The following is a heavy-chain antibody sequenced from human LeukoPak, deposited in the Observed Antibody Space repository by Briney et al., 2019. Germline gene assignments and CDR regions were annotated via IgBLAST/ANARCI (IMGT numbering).Heavy chain of an antibody. CDR3: ARDGDGYNYWSDP. Sequence: PSETLSLTCTVSGGSISSHYWSWIRQPPGKGLEWIGYIFYSGTTKYNPSLKSRAAISIGTSKNQFSLKLTSVTAADTAVYYCARDGDGYNYWSDPWGQGTLVTVSS. CDR2: IFYSGTT. V-gene: IGHV4-59*11. CDR1: GGSISSHY. D-gene: IGHD5-24*01. J-gene: IGHJ5*02.